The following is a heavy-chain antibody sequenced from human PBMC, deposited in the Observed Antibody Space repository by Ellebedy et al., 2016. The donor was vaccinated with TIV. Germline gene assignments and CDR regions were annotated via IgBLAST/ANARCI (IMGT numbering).Heavy chain of an antibody. CDR1: GYSFTSYW. V-gene: IGHV5-51*01. J-gene: IGHJ2*01. D-gene: IGHD1-26*01. Sequence: GGSLRLSCKGSGYSFTSYWIGWVRQMPGKGLEWMGIIYPGDSDTRYSPSFQGQVPITADKSISTAYLQWSSLKASDTAMYYCARRWELLGGWYFDLWGRGTLVTVSS. CDR3: ARRWELLGGWYFDL. CDR2: IYPGDSDT.